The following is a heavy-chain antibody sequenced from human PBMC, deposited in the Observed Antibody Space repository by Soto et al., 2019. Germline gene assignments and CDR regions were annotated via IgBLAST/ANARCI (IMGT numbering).Heavy chain of an antibody. Sequence: QVPLVQSGAEVKKPGSSVKVSCKASGGTFSSYTISWVRQAPGQGLEWMGRIIPILGIANYAQKFQGRVTITADKSTSTAYMELSSLRSEDTAVYYCAGPVAVAGSPFDYWGQGTLVTVSS. V-gene: IGHV1-69*02. CDR2: IIPILGIA. CDR1: GGTFSSYT. CDR3: AGPVAVAGSPFDY. D-gene: IGHD6-19*01. J-gene: IGHJ4*02.